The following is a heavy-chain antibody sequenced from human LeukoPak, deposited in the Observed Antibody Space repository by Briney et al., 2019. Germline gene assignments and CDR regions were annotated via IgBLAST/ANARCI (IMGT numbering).Heavy chain of an antibody. CDR1: GFTFSSYT. D-gene: IGHD3-22*01. CDR3: AKDPGYDSSGYYYFDY. V-gene: IGHV3-30-3*01. Sequence: GGSLRLSCAASGFTFSSYTMHWVRQAPGKGLEWVAVISYDGSNKYYADSVKGRFTISRDNSKNTLYLQMSSLRAEDTAVYYCAKDPGYDSSGYYYFDYWGQGTLVTVSS. CDR2: ISYDGSNK. J-gene: IGHJ4*02.